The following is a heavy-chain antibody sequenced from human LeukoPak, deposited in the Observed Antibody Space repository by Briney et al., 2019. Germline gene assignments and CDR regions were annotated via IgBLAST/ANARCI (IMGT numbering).Heavy chain of an antibody. V-gene: IGHV1-18*01. Sequence: ASVKVSCKASGYTFANYGTSWVRQAPGQGLEWMGWICAYNGNTKYAQKLQDRVTMTTDTSTSTAYMELRSLRSDDTATYYCARDHCSTTNCYGRNWFDPWGQGTLVTVSS. CDR3: ARDHCSTTNCYGRNWFDP. D-gene: IGHD2-2*01. CDR1: GYTFANYG. J-gene: IGHJ5*02. CDR2: ICAYNGNT.